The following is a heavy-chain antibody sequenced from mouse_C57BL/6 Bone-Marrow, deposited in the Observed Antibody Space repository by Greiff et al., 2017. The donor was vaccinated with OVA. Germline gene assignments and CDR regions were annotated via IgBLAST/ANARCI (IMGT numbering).Heavy chain of an antibody. V-gene: IGHV1-55*01. D-gene: IGHD2-3*01. CDR3: ARSGGWLLGAMDY. J-gene: IGHJ4*01. CDR1: GYTFASYW. Sequence: QVQLQQSGAELVKPGASVKMSCKASGYTFASYWITWVKQRPGQGLEWIGDIYPGSGSTNYNEKLKSKATLTVDTSSSTAYMQLSSLTSEDSAVYYCARSGGWLLGAMDYWGQGTSVTVSS. CDR2: IYPGSGST.